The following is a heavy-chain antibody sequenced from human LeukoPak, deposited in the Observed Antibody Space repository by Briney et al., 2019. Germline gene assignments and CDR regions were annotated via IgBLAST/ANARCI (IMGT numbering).Heavy chain of an antibody. CDR2: IYTSGST. J-gene: IGHJ4*02. CDR1: GGSISGYY. D-gene: IGHD5-12*01. Sequence: KPSETLSLTCSVSGGSISGYYWSWIRQPPGKGLEWIGHIYTSGSTNYNPSLKSRLTISVDTPKNQFSLQLTSVSAADTAVYYCARHKAYSGYDFLDYWGQGTLVTVSS. V-gene: IGHV4-4*09. CDR3: ARHKAYSGYDFLDY.